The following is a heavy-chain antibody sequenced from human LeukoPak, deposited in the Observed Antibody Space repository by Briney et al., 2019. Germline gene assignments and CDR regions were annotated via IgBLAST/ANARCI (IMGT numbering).Heavy chain of an antibody. CDR3: ATGGSRYDYYYYYMDV. J-gene: IGHJ6*03. V-gene: IGHV1-24*01. D-gene: IGHD3-16*01. CDR1: GYTFTIYY. Sequence: ASVKVSCKASGYTFTIYYMHWVRQAPGKGLEWMGGFDPEDGETIYAQKFQGRVTMTEDTSTDTAYMELSSLRSEDTAVYYCATGGSRYDYYYYYMDVWGKGTTVTVSS. CDR2: FDPEDGET.